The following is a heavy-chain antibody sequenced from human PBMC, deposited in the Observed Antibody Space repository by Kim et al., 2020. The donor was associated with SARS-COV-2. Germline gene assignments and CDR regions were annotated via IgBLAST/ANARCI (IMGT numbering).Heavy chain of an antibody. D-gene: IGHD6-19*01. Sequence: SPSLKSRLTITKDTSKNQVVLTMTNMDPVDTATYYCAHRLFSSGWYSFDYWGQGTLVTVSS. CDR3: AHRLFSSGWYSFDY. V-gene: IGHV2-5*01. J-gene: IGHJ4*02.